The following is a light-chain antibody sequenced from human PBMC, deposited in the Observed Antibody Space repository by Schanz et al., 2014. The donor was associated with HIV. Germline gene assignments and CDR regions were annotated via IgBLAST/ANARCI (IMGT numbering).Light chain of an antibody. CDR1: SSDVGGYKY. CDR2: DVN. CDR3: QSYDSSLSGSV. J-gene: IGLJ3*02. Sequence: QSALTQPASVSGSPGQSITISCTGTSSDVGGYKYVSWYQQHPGKAPKLMIYDVNVRPSGVSNRFSGSKSGNTASLTISGLQAEDEADYYCQSYDSSLSGSVFGGGTKLTVL. V-gene: IGLV2-14*03.